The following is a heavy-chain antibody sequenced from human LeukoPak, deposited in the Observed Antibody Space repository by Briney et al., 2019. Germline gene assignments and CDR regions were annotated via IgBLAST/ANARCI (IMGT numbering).Heavy chain of an antibody. D-gene: IGHD5-24*01. Sequence: TSETLSLTCTVSGYSISSGYYWGWIRQPPGKGLEWIGSIYHSGRTFYNPSLKSRVTISVDTSKNQFSLKLTSVTAADTAVYYCARPYLPATRFDYWGQGTLVTVSS. CDR1: GYSISSGYY. V-gene: IGHV4-38-2*02. CDR2: IYHSGRT. CDR3: ARPYLPATRFDY. J-gene: IGHJ4*02.